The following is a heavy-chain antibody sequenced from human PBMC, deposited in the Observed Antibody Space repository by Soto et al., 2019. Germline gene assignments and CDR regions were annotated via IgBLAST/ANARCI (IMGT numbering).Heavy chain of an antibody. CDR2: ISGSGGST. D-gene: IGHD3-9*01. J-gene: IGHJ4*02. V-gene: IGHV3-23*01. CDR3: AMANYDILTGDDY. Sequence: PGGSLRLSCASSGFTFSSYAMSWVRQAPGKGLEWVSAISGSGGSTYYAASVKGRFTISRDNSKNTLYLQMNSLRAEDTAVYYCAMANYDILTGDDYWGQGTLVTV. CDR1: GFTFSSYA.